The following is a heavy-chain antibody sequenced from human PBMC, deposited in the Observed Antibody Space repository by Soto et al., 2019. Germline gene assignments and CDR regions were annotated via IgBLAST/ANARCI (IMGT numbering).Heavy chain of an antibody. CDR2: INAGNGNT. Sequence: ASVKVSCKASGYTFTSYAMHCVRQAPGQRLEWMGWINAGNGNTKYSQKFQGRVTITRDTSASTAYMELSSLRSEDTAVYYCARDAEDDFWSGYWFDPWGQGTLVTVSS. D-gene: IGHD3-3*01. CDR1: GYTFTSYA. J-gene: IGHJ5*02. V-gene: IGHV1-3*01. CDR3: ARDAEDDFWSGYWFDP.